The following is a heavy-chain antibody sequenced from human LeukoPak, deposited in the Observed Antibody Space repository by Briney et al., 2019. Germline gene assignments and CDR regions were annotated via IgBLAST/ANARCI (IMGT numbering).Heavy chain of an antibody. CDR3: AKNLDYGVYASPFDY. Sequence: PGGSLRLSCVASGFTFSSYAMSWVRQAPGKGLEWVSAISGSGGSTYYADSVKGRFTISRDNSKNTLYLQMNSLRAEDTAVYYCAKNLDYGVYASPFDYWGQGTLVSVSS. J-gene: IGHJ4*02. V-gene: IGHV3-23*01. CDR2: ISGSGGST. CDR1: GFTFSSYA. D-gene: IGHD4-17*01.